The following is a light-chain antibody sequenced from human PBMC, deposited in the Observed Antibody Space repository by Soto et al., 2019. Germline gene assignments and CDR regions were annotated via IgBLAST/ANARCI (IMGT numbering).Light chain of an antibody. CDR3: QVWDSTTDHYV. CDR2: DDS. V-gene: IGLV3-21*02. Sequence: LTQPPSVSVAPGQAATITCGGDNIGSKSVHWYQQKPGQAPVLVVHDDSDRPSGIPERFSGSNSGKTATLTISRVEAGDEADYYCQVWDSTTDHYVFGIGTKLTVL. J-gene: IGLJ1*01. CDR1: NIGSKS.